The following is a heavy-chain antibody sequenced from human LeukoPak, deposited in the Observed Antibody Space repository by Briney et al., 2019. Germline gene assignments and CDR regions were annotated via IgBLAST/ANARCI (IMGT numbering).Heavy chain of an antibody. CDR3: ARQEYCSGGSCYTWFDP. CDR2: IYPADSDI. D-gene: IGHD2-15*01. Sequence: GESLKISCKGSGYSINNYWIGWVRQMPGKGLEWMGIIYPADSDIRYSPSFQGQVTISADKSFSTAYLQWSSLKASDTAMHYCARQEYCSGGSCYTWFDPWGQGTLVTVSS. V-gene: IGHV5-51*01. J-gene: IGHJ5*02. CDR1: GYSINNYW.